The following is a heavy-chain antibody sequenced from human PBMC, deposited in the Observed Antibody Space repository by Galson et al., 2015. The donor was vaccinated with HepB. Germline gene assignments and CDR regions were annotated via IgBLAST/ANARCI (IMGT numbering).Heavy chain of an antibody. D-gene: IGHD1-20*01. Sequence: SLRLSCAASGFTFSDYYMSWIRQAPGKGLEWVSYISSSSSYTNCADSVKGRFTISRDNAKNSLYLQMNSLRAEDTAVYYCARVTGTPRIYYFDYWGQGTLVTVSS. CDR2: ISSSSSYT. V-gene: IGHV3-11*06. CDR3: ARVTGTPRIYYFDY. CDR1: GFTFSDYY. J-gene: IGHJ4*02.